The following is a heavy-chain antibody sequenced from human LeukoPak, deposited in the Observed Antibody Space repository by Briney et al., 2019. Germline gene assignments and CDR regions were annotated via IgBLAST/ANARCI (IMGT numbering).Heavy chain of an antibody. J-gene: IGHJ3*02. Sequence: PSETLSLTCGVSDGSLSAYYWNGIRQPPGKGLEWIGEINHSGITDHNPSLKSRVTISLDTSKNQFSLKLSSVTAADTAVYYCARGSPTGLGDHDAFDIWGQRTMVTVSS. D-gene: IGHD3-16*01. CDR3: ARGSPTGLGDHDAFDI. CDR1: DGSLSAYY. CDR2: INHSGIT. V-gene: IGHV4-34*01.